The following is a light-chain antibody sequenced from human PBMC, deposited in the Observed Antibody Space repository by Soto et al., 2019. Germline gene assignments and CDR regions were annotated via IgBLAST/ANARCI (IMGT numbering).Light chain of an antibody. CDR2: KAS. Sequence: DIQMTQSPSTLSASVGDRVTITCRASQSISSWLAWYQQKPGKAPNLLIYKASSLESGVPSRFXGSGSGTEFTLTISSLQPDDFATYFCQQYNSYSPYTFGQGTKLEIQ. V-gene: IGKV1-5*03. J-gene: IGKJ2*01. CDR1: QSISSW. CDR3: QQYNSYSPYT.